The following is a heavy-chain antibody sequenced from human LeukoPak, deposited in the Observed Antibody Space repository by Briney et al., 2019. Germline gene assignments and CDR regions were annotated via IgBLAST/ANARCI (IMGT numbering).Heavy chain of an antibody. CDR3: ARAPLTDSSSWYQEMYYFVY. J-gene: IGHJ4*02. CDR2: ISYDGSNK. V-gene: IGHV3-30-3*01. Sequence: PGRSLRLSCAASGFTFSSYAMHWVRQAPGKGLEWVAVISYDGSNKYYADSVKGRFTISRDNSKNTLYLQMNSLRAEDTAVYYCARAPLTDSSSWYQEMYYFVYWGQGTLVTVS. CDR1: GFTFSSYA. D-gene: IGHD6-13*01.